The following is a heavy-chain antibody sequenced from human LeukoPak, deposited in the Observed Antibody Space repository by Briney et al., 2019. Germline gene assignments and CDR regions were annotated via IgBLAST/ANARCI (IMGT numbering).Heavy chain of an antibody. D-gene: IGHD6-13*01. CDR3: AKVSIAAAYTTFDY. V-gene: IGHV3-23*01. CDR1: VFTFSSYA. Sequence: GGSLRLSSAASVFTFSSYALSWVRQAPWKGLEGVSAISGSGGSTYYADSVKGRFTISRDNSKNTLYLQMNSLRAEDTAVYYCAKVSIAAAYTTFDYWGQGTLVTVSS. J-gene: IGHJ4*02. CDR2: ISGSGGST.